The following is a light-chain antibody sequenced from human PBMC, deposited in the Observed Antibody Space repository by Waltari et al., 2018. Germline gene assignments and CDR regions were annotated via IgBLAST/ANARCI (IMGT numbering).Light chain of an antibody. V-gene: IGKV3-11*01. CDR1: QTVNTY. CDR2: DAS. J-gene: IGKJ4*01. Sequence: EIVLTQSPATLSLSPGERATLSCRASQTVNTYLAWYQQKPGQAPRLLIYDASERATGIPARFSGSGSVTDFTLTISSLETEDFAVYYCQQRLNWPLTFGGGTKVEI. CDR3: QQRLNWPLT.